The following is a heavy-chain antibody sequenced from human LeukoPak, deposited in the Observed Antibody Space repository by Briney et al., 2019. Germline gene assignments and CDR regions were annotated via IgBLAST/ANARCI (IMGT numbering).Heavy chain of an antibody. CDR2: INHSGST. J-gene: IGHJ4*02. V-gene: IGHV4-34*01. Sequence: SETLSLTCAVYGGSFSGYYWSWIRQPPGKGLEWIGEINHSGSTNYNPSLKSRVTISVDTSKNQFSLKLSSVTAADTAVYYCARTYSSGGALDYWGQGTLVTVSS. CDR3: ARTYSSGGALDY. D-gene: IGHD6-19*01. CDR1: GGSFSGYY.